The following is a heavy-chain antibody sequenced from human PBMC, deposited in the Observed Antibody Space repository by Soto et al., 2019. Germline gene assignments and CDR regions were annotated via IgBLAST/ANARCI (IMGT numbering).Heavy chain of an antibody. J-gene: IGHJ2*01. CDR1: GGTFSSYT. V-gene: IGHV1-69*08. CDR2: IIPILGIA. D-gene: IGHD2-15*01. CDR3: ARDGTSGYCSGGSCYGSYWYFDL. Sequence: QVQLVQSGAEVKKPGSSVKVSCKASGGTFSSYTISWVRQAPGQGLEWMGRIIPILGIANYAQKFQGRVTITADKSTSTAYMELRSLRSEDTAVYYCARDGTSGYCSGGSCYGSYWYFDLWGRGTLVTVSS.